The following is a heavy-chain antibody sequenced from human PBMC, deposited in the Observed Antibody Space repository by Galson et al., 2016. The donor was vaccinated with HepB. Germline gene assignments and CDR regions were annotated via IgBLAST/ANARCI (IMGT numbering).Heavy chain of an antibody. Sequence: SETLSLTCTVSGGSMSSFYWSWIRQPPSRGLEYIGNIFSSGSARYNPSLKSRVSMSVDTSKNQFSRRLDSMTAADTAVYYCARRRAAAGHAFHFYGMDVWGQGTTVTVSS. CDR3: ARRRAAAGHAFHFYGMDV. V-gene: IGHV4-59*08. J-gene: IGHJ6*02. CDR2: IFSSGSA. D-gene: IGHD6-25*01. CDR1: GGSMSSFY.